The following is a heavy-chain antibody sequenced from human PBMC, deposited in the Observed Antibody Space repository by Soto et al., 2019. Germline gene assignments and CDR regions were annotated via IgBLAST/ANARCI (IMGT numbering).Heavy chain of an antibody. J-gene: IGHJ3*02. CDR1: GVTVSSNY. V-gene: IGHV3-66*01. CDR3: VRGSSGWNDAFYI. Sequence: PGGSLRLSCAASGVTVSSNYMSWVRQAPGKGLEWVSVIYSGGSTYYADSVKGRFTISRDNSKNTLYLQMNSLRAEDTAVYYCVRGSSGWNDAFYIWGQGTMVTVSS. D-gene: IGHD6-19*01. CDR2: IYSGGST.